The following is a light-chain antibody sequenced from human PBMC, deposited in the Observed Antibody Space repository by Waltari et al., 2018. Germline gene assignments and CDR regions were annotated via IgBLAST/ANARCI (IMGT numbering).Light chain of an antibody. V-gene: IGLV3-21*04. CDR3: HVWHPHVDPGV. CDR2: YDR. CDR1: NPGTYS. J-gene: IGLJ1*01. Sequence: SYVVTQPLSVSVPPGVAATTTCGGDNPGTYSVHGYQPEAGPASALVFFYDRDRPSGIPGRFSGSSSGNTATLTISRVEAGDDARYYCHVWHPHVDPGVFGTGTEVTVV.